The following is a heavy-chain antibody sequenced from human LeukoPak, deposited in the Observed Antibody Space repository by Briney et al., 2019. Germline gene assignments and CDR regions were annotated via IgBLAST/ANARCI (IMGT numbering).Heavy chain of an antibody. V-gene: IGHV4-31*01. CDR2: IYDSGST. D-gene: IGHD6-6*01. Sequence: SETLSLTCTVSGASISSSGFYWSWIRQHPGKGLEWIGYIYDSGSTYYNPSLKSPFTISVDTSKNQFSLGLSSVTAADTAVYYCARGDSSSPLTFNYWGQGALVTVSS. CDR1: GASISSSGFY. J-gene: IGHJ4*02. CDR3: ARGDSSSPLTFNY.